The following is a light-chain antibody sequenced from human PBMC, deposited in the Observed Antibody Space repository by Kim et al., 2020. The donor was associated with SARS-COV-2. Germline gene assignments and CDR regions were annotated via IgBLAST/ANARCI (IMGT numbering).Light chain of an antibody. CDR1: QDISNY. CDR3: QKCDSAPWT. J-gene: IGKJ1*01. Sequence: AYVGDRVHSTCRASQDISNYLAWFQLKPGKAPKLLIYAASALQPGVPSRFSGSGSGTDFTLTVTSLQPEDVATYYCQKCDSAPWTFGQGTKVDIK. CDR2: AAS. V-gene: IGKV1-27*01.